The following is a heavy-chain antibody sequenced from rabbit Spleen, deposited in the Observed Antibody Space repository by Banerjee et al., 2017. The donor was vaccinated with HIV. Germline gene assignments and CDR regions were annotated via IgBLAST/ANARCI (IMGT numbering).Heavy chain of an antibody. J-gene: IGHJ4*01. Sequence: QEQLVESGGGLVQPGESLKLSCKASGIDFSSVGISWVRQAPGKGLEWIGCIYTISGDTTYYASWVNGRFTISKTSSTTVTLQMTSLTAADTATYFCARGDTNVGLGYSKLWGPGTLVTVS. D-gene: IGHD1-1*01. V-gene: IGHV1S45*01. CDR2: IYTISGDTT. CDR3: ARGDTNVGLGYSKL. CDR1: GIDFSSVG.